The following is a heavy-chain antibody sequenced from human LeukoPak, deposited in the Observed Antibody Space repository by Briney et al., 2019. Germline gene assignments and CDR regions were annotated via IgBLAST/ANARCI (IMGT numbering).Heavy chain of an antibody. CDR3: ARPGGYPTWGGYFDS. J-gene: IGHJ4*02. CDR1: GFSFTNYW. D-gene: IGHD1-26*01. V-gene: IGHV5-51*01. Sequence: GESLKISCKGSGFSFTNYWIGWVRQMPGKGLEWMGIIHPGDSETRYSPSVQGQVTISADKSISTAYLQWSSLKASDTAMYYCARPGGYPTWGGYFDSWGQGTLVTVSS. CDR2: IHPGDSET.